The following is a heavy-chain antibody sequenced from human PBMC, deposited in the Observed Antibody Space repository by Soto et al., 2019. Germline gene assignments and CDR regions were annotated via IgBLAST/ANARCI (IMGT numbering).Heavy chain of an antibody. V-gene: IGHV1-69*13. CDR3: ARDGSSGYRY. Sequence: ASVTVSCKASGGTFSSYAIIWVRQAPGQGLEWMGGIIPIFGTANYAQKFQGRVTITADESTSTAYMELSSLRSEDTAVYYCARDGSSGYRYWGQGTLVTVSS. D-gene: IGHD3-22*01. J-gene: IGHJ4*02. CDR1: GGTFSSYA. CDR2: IIPIFGTA.